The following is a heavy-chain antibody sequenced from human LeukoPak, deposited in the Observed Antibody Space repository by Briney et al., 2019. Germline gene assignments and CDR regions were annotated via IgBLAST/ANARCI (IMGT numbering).Heavy chain of an antibody. CDR3: ARGYKPAYSTGWSIFDY. Sequence: ASVKVSCKASGYPFTSYDMNWVRQATGQGLEWMGWMNPNSGNTGYAQKFQGRVTMTRNTSVATAYLELSSLRSEDTAMYYCARGYKPAYSTGWSIFDYWGQGTLVTVSS. V-gene: IGHV1-8*01. CDR2: MNPNSGNT. CDR1: GYPFTSYD. J-gene: IGHJ4*02. D-gene: IGHD6-19*01.